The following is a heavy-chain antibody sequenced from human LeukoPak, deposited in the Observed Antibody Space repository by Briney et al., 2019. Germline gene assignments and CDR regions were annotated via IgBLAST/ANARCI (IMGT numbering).Heavy chain of an antibody. V-gene: IGHV3-48*03. Sequence: GGSLRLSCAASGFTFSSYEMNWVRQAPGKGMEWVSYISSSGSTIYYADSVKGRFTISRDNAKNSLYLQMNSLRAEDTAVYYCARGSVDTAMAGDYWGQGTLVTVSS. CDR3: ARGSVDTAMAGDY. J-gene: IGHJ4*02. CDR1: GFTFSSYE. CDR2: ISSSGSTI. D-gene: IGHD5-18*01.